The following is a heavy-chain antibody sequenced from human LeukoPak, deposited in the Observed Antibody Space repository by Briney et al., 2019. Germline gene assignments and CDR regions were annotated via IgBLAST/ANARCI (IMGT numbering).Heavy chain of an antibody. CDR2: IYYSGST. Sequence: SETLSLTCAVSGGSIRSYYWSWIRQPPGKGLEWIGYIYYSGSTSYNPSLKSRVAISLDTSKNQFSLRLSSVTAADTAVYYCARLTNWAFDIWGQGTKVTVSS. J-gene: IGHJ3*02. V-gene: IGHV4-59*08. CDR3: ARLTNWAFDI. D-gene: IGHD2-8*01. CDR1: GGSIRSYY.